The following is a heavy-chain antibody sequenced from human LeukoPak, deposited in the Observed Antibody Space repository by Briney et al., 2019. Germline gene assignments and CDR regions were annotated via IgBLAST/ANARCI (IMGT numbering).Heavy chain of an antibody. CDR3: ARILRVGYPLRYYYDSSSPSGYFDY. J-gene: IGHJ4*02. CDR1: GGSISSSSYY. D-gene: IGHD3-22*01. Sequence: SKTLSLTCTVSGGSISSSSYYWGWIRQPPGKGLEWIGSIYYSGSTYYNPSLKSRVTISVDTSKNQFSLKLSSVTAADTAVYYCARILRVGYPLRYYYDSSSPSGYFDYWGQGTLVTVSS. CDR2: IYYSGST. V-gene: IGHV4-39*01.